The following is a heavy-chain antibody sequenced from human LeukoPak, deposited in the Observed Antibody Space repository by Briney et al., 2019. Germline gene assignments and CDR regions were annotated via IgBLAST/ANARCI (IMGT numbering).Heavy chain of an antibody. CDR3: ARSLRQWLVYYFDY. J-gene: IGHJ4*02. V-gene: IGHV3-21*01. CDR2: ISSSSSYI. Sequence: PGGSLRLSCAASGFTFSSYSMNWVRQAPGKGLEWVSSISSSSSYIYYADSVKGRFTISRDNAKNSLYLQMNSLRAEDTAVYYCARSLRQWLVYYFDYWGQGTLVTVSS. CDR1: GFTFSSYS. D-gene: IGHD6-19*01.